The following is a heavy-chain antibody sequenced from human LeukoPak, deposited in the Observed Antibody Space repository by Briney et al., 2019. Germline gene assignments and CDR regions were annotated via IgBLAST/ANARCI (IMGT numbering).Heavy chain of an antibody. CDR3: AGRSGSFDY. CDR1: GFTFSNYW. Sequence: GSLRLSCAASGFTFSNYWMSWVRQAPGKGLEWVANIKQDGSKRNYVGAVNGRFTISRDNARNSLYLQMNSLRVEDTAVYYCAGRSGSFDYWGQGTLVTVSS. D-gene: IGHD3-10*01. J-gene: IGHJ4*02. CDR2: IKQDGSKR. V-gene: IGHV3-7*01.